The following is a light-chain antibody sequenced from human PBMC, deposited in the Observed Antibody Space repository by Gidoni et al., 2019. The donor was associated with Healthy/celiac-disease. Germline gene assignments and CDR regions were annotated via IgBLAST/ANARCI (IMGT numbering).Light chain of an antibody. CDR3: PSYDSSNQDAV. V-gene: IGLV6-57*02. Sequence: KFMLTQPHAVSESPGKTVPISCTGSSGSIASNYVQGYQQRPGRAPTTVLYAAHQRPSGVPDRFSGSIDSSSNSASLTISGLKTEDEADYYCPSYDSSNQDAVFGGGTQLTVL. J-gene: IGLJ7*01. CDR1: SGSIASNY. CDR2: AAH.